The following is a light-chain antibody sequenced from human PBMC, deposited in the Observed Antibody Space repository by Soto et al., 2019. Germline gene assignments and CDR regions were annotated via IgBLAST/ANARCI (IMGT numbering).Light chain of an antibody. V-gene: IGLV2-14*01. Sequence: QSALTQPASVSGSPGQSITISCTGTSSDVGGYNYVSWYQQHPGKAPKLMIYDVSNRPSGVSNRFSGSKSGNTASLTISGLEAEDDAYYYCNSYTSSSTVVFGGGTKLTVL. CDR3: NSYTSSSTVV. CDR1: SSDVGGYNY. J-gene: IGLJ2*01. CDR2: DVS.